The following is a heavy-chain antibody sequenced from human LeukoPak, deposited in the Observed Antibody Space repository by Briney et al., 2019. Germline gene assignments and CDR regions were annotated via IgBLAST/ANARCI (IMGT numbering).Heavy chain of an antibody. Sequence: SETLSLTCTVSGSSISSYYWSWIRQPPGKGLEWIGYIYYSGSTYYNPSLKSRVTISVDTSKNQFSLKLSSVTAADTAVYYCARRWDSWSGLYFDYWGQGTLVTVSS. CDR1: GSSISSYY. CDR2: IYYSGST. V-gene: IGHV4-59*08. D-gene: IGHD3-3*01. CDR3: ARRWDSWSGLYFDY. J-gene: IGHJ4*02.